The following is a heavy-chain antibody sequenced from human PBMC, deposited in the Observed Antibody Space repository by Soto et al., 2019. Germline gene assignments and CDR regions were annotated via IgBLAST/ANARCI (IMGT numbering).Heavy chain of an antibody. Sequence: GGSLRLSCAASGFTFSSYWMHWVRQAPGKGLVWVSRINSDGSSTSYADSVKGRFTISRDNAKNTLYLQMNSLRAEDTAVYYCARGSGYSYGLGYYGMDVWGQGTTVTVSS. CDR2: INSDGSST. CDR1: GFTFSSYW. V-gene: IGHV3-74*01. J-gene: IGHJ6*02. D-gene: IGHD5-18*01. CDR3: ARGSGYSYGLGYYGMDV.